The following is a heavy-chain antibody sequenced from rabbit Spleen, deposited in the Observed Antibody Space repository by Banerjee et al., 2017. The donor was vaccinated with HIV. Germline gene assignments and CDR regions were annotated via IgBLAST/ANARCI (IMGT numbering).Heavy chain of an antibody. D-gene: IGHD1-1*01. V-gene: IGHV1S40*01. Sequence: QSLEESGGALAQPGASLTLTCTASGFSFSSSSYTCCVRQAPGKGLEWIACIDAGSSGSIYCANWAKGRFTISKTSSTTVTLRMTSLTGADRAAYFCARDLVGVIGWNFYLWGQGTLVTVS. CDR3: ARDLVGVIGWNFYL. CDR2: IDAGSSGSI. J-gene: IGHJ3*01. CDR1: GFSFSSSSY.